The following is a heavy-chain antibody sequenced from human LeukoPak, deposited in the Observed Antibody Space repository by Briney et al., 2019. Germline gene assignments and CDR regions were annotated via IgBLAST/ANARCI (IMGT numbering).Heavy chain of an antibody. V-gene: IGHV4-39*07. Sequence: SETLSLTCTVSGGSISRSSYYWGWIRQPPGKGLEWIGSIYYSGSTYYNPSLKSRVTISVDTSKNQFSLKLSSVTAADTAVYYCARGDYGDYLFDYWGQGTLVTLSS. J-gene: IGHJ4*02. D-gene: IGHD4-17*01. CDR1: GGSISRSSYY. CDR2: IYYSGST. CDR3: ARGDYGDYLFDY.